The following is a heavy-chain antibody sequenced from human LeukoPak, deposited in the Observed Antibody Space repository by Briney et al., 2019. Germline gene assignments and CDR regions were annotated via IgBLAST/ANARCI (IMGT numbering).Heavy chain of an antibody. CDR3: ARGTLTHFDY. CDR2: ISRSLGRT. CDR1: GFTFSNYD. D-gene: IGHD1-1*01. Sequence: PGGSLRLSCAASGFTFSNYDMSWVRQAPGKGLEWVSGISRSLGRTYYADSVKGRFTISRDNSKNTLFLEMNSLRAEDTAVYYCARGTLTHFDYWGQGTLVTVSS. V-gene: IGHV3-23*01. J-gene: IGHJ4*02.